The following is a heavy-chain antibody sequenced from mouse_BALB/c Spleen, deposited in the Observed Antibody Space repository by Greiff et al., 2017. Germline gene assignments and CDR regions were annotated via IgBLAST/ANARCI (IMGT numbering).Heavy chain of an antibody. D-gene: IGHD2-10*02. CDR2: IYPGSGST. J-gene: IGHJ3*01. V-gene: IGHV1-55*01. Sequence: QVQLQQPGAELVKPGTSVKLSCKASGYNFTSYWINWVKLRPGQGLEWIGDIYPGSGSTNYNEKFKSKATLTVDTSSSTAYMQLSSLASEDSALDDCASPYGNYAWFAYWGQGTLGTVSA. CDR1: GYNFTSYW. CDR3: ASPYGNYAWFAY.